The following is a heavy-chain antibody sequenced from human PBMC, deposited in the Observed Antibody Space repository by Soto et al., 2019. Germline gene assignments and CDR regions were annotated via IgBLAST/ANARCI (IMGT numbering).Heavy chain of an antibody. J-gene: IGHJ6*03. D-gene: IGHD6-13*01. CDR3: AKGSSSSWYRYYYYYYMDV. CDR1: GFTFSSYA. CDR2: ISGSGGST. Sequence: GGSLSLSCAASGFTFSSYAMSWVRQAPGKGLEWVSAISGSGGSTYYADSVKGRFTISRDNSKNTLYLQMNSLRAEDTAVYYCAKGSSSSWYRYYYYYYMDVWGKGTTVTVSS. V-gene: IGHV3-23*01.